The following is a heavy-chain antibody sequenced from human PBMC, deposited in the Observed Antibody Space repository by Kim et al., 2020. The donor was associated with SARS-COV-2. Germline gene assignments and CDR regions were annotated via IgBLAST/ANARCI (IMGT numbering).Heavy chain of an antibody. CDR2: IHYSRGT. J-gene: IGHJ4*02. V-gene: IGHV4-59*13. CDR1: GASISAYY. Sequence: SETLSLTCTVSGASISAYYWSWFRQHPGKGLEWIGYIHYSRGTNYHPSLKSRVTMSLDTSKNQVSLTLNSVTTADTAIYHCARRCNSGYYDYWGQGALVTVSS. CDR3: ARRCNSGYYDY. D-gene: IGHD5-12*01.